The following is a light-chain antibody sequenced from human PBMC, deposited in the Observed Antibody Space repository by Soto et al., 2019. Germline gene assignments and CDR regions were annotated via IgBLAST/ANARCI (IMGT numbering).Light chain of an antibody. J-gene: IGKJ3*01. V-gene: IGKV1-9*01. CDR1: QGIANF. CDR3: QHLNSFPIH. Sequence: IPLTQSPSSLSASVGDRVTISCRASQGIANFLAWYQQKPGKAPKLLIYGASTLQSGVPSRFSGSGSGIDFTLTISSLQPEDFATYYCQHLNSFPIHFGPGTKVDIK. CDR2: GAS.